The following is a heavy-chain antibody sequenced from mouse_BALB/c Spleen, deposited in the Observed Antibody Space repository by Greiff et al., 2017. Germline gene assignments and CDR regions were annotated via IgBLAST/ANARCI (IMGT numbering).Heavy chain of an antibody. CDR2: ISNGGGST. CDR1: GFTFSSYT. D-gene: IGHD1-3*01. Sequence: EVHLVESGGGLVQPGGSLKLSCAASGFTFSSYTMSWVRQTPEKRLEWVAYISNGGGSTYYPDTVKGRFTISRDNAKNTLYLQMSSLKSEDTAMYYCARKGSYSGNSFAYWGQGTLVTVSA. J-gene: IGHJ3*01. CDR3: ARKGSYSGNSFAY. V-gene: IGHV5-12-2*01.